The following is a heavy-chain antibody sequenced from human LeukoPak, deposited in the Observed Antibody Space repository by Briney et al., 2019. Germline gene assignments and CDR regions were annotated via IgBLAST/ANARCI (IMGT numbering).Heavy chain of an antibody. CDR1: GFTFSSYA. Sequence: SGGSLRLSCAASGFTFSSYAMSWVRQAPGKGLEWVSAISGSATSTSYAESVKGRFTISRDNSKNTLYLQMNSLSAEDTAIYYCAKNVESDYWGQGTLVTVSS. V-gene: IGHV3-23*01. CDR3: AKNVESDY. CDR2: ISGSATST. D-gene: IGHD1-1*01. J-gene: IGHJ4*02.